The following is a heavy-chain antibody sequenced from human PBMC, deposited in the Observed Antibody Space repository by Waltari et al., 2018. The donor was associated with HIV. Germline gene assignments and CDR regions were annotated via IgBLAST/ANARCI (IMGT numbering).Heavy chain of an antibody. CDR1: GFTFSSYS. J-gene: IGHJ4*02. Sequence: EVQLLESGGGLVQPGGSLRLSCAASGFTFSSYSMSWVRQAPGKGLEWVSAISGSGGSTFYADSVKGRFTISRENPKSTLYVQMNSLRAEDTAVYYCATIKGPSVAGRYYFDYWGQGTLVTVSS. V-gene: IGHV3-23*01. D-gene: IGHD6-19*01. CDR3: ATIKGPSVAGRYYFDY. CDR2: ISGSGGST.